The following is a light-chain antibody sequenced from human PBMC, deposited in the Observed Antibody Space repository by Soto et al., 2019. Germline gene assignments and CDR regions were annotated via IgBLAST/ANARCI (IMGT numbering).Light chain of an antibody. CDR3: QQYESLPLT. J-gene: IGKJ5*01. CDR2: DAS. CDR1: QDITTN. V-gene: IGKV1-33*01. Sequence: DIQMTQSPSSMSPSVGDRVTITCQASQDITTNLIWYQQKPGKYPKLLIYDASDLETGVPSRFSGSGSGTGFTFTISRLQPEDFATYDCQQYESLPLTFGQGTRLEIK.